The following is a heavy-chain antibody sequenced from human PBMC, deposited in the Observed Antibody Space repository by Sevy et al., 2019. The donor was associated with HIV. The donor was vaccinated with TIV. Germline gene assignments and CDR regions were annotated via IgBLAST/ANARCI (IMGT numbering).Heavy chain of an antibody. CDR3: AKEEYSSASFNY. CDR2: ISWNSDDI. V-gene: IGHV3-9*03. Sequence: GGSLRLSCVASGFNFDDYAMHWVRRGPEKGLEWVSSISWNSDDIHYADSVKGRFTISRDNAKNSLYLQMNSLRPEDMALYYCAKEEYSSASFNYWGQGTLVTVSS. D-gene: IGHD6-6*01. J-gene: IGHJ4*02. CDR1: GFNFDDYA.